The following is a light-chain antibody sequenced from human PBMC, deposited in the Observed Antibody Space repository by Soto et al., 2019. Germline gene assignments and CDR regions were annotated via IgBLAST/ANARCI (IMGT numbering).Light chain of an antibody. CDR2: DAS. V-gene: IGKV1-5*01. Sequence: DIQMTQSPSSLSASVEDRVIITCRASQSISSWLAWYQQKPGKAPKLLIYDASSLESGVPSRFSGIGSGTEFTLTITSLQPDDFAPYYCQQYDSYAWTFGQGTKVDIK. CDR1: QSISSW. J-gene: IGKJ1*01. CDR3: QQYDSYAWT.